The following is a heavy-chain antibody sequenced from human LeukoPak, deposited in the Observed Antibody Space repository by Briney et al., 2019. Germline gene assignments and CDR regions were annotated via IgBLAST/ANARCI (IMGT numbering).Heavy chain of an antibody. V-gene: IGHV3-30*03. J-gene: IGHJ4*02. CDR3: ARDSGSGWYYFDY. Sequence: GGSLRLSCAASGFTFSSYGMHWVRQAPGKGLEWVAVISYDGSNKYYADSVKGRFTISRDNSKNTLYLQMNSLRAEDTAVYYCARDSGSGWYYFDYWGQGTLVTVSS. CDR2: ISYDGSNK. CDR1: GFTFSSYG. D-gene: IGHD6-19*01.